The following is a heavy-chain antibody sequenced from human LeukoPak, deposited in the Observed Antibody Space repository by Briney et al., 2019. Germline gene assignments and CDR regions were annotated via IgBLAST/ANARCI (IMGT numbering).Heavy chain of an antibody. J-gene: IGHJ4*02. V-gene: IGHV4-59*01. Sequence: SETLSLTCTVSGGSISDYYWNWIRQPPGKGLEWIGYIYYRGTTNYNPSLNSRVTISLDSSKNQFSLKLSSVTAADTAVYYCARGPPRTGRERYFYYWGQGTLVSVAS. D-gene: IGHD1-1*01. CDR3: ARGPPRTGRERYFYY. CDR2: IYYRGTT. CDR1: GGSISDYY.